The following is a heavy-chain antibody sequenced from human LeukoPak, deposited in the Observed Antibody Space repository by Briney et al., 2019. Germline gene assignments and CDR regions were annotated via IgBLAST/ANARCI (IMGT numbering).Heavy chain of an antibody. J-gene: IGHJ4*02. CDR1: GFTFSSYW. D-gene: IGHD2-2*01. V-gene: IGHV3-74*01. Sequence: PGGSLRLSCAASGFTFSSYWMHWVRHAAEEGLVWVSRINSDGRTINYADSVKGRFTISRDNAKGTLYLQMNSLRADDTAVYYCIREIVVSPSASLGYWGQGTLVTVSS. CDR3: IREIVVSPSASLGY. CDR2: INSDGRTI.